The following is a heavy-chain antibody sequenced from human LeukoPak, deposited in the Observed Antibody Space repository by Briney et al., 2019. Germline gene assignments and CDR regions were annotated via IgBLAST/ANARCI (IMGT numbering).Heavy chain of an antibody. Sequence: GGSLRLSCAASGFALSSYEMNWVRQAPGKGLEWVSPISGSGAGTYYADSVKGRFTISRDNSKNTLYLQMNSLRAEDTAVYYCAKGYYYFDYWGQGTLVTVSS. CDR3: AKGYYYFDY. D-gene: IGHD2-21*01. V-gene: IGHV3-23*01. CDR2: ISGSGAGT. J-gene: IGHJ4*02. CDR1: GFALSSYE.